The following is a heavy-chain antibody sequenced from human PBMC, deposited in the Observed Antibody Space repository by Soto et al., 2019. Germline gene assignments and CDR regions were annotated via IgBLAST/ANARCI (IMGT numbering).Heavy chain of an antibody. CDR3: ARDISSKVYYFDY. CDR2: IYYSGST. CDR1: GGSISSYY. V-gene: IGHV4-59*01. J-gene: IGHJ4*02. Sequence: SETLSLTCTVSGGSISSYYWSWIRQPPGKGLEWIGYIYYSGSTNYNPSLKSRVTISVDTSKNQFSLKLSSVTAADTAVYYCARDISSKVYYFDYWGQGTLVTVSS. D-gene: IGHD1-20*01.